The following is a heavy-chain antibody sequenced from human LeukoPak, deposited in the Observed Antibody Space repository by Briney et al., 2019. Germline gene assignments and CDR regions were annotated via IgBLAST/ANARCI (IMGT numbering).Heavy chain of an antibody. Sequence: GGSLRLSCVGSGFAFSSYWMLWVRQAPGKGLVWVSRINTDGSTTSYADSVKGRFTFSRDNAKNTLYLQMNSLRAEDTAVYYCTRYLSGGFDSWGQGTLVTVSS. D-gene: IGHD2-15*01. J-gene: IGHJ4*02. CDR2: INTDGSTT. V-gene: IGHV3-74*01. CDR1: GFAFSSYW. CDR3: TRYLSGGFDS.